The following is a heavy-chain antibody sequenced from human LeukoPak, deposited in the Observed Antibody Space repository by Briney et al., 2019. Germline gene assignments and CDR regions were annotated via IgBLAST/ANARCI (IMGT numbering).Heavy chain of an antibody. D-gene: IGHD1-26*01. J-gene: IGHJ6*03. Sequence: GGSLRLSCAASGFTFTSYLMNWVRQAPGKGLEWVSSITSSSSYIYYADSVKGRFTISRDNAKNSLYLQMNSLRAEDTAVYYCARDPYSGSYSAYYYYYMDVWGKGTTVTVSS. CDR2: ITSSSSYI. V-gene: IGHV3-21*01. CDR3: ARDPYSGSYSAYYYYYMDV. CDR1: GFTFTSYL.